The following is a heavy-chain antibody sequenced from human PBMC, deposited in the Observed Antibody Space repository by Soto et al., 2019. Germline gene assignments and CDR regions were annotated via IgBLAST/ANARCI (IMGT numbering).Heavy chain of an antibody. CDR1: GASVISTKW. D-gene: IGHD3-22*01. CDR2: IYYSGST. CDR3: ASIQFPYSIGYVDY. Sequence: SETLSLTCAVSGASVISTKWWSWIRQPPGKGLEWIGYIYYSGSTNYNPSLKSRVTISVDTSKNQFSLKLSSVTAADTAVYYCASIQFPYSIGYVDYWGQGTLVTVSS. V-gene: IGHV4-61*01. J-gene: IGHJ4*02.